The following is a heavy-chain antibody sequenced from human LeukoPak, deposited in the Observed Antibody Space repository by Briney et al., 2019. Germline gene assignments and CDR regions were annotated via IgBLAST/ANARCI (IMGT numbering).Heavy chain of an antibody. D-gene: IGHD1-26*01. J-gene: IGHJ3*02. CDR3: ARHPALSGTTHAFDI. V-gene: IGHV4-39*01. CDR2: FYYTGST. Sequence: SETLSLTCTVSGGSISSGPYYWVWIRQPPGKGLEWIGNFYYTGSTNYNPSLKSRLTISVDTSKNQFSLNLNSVTAADTAVYYCARHPALSGTTHAFDIWGQGTMVTVSS. CDR1: GGSISSGPYY.